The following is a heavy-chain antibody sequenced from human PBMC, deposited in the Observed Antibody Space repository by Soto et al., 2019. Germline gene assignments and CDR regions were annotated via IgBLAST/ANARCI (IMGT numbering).Heavy chain of an antibody. CDR3: ARQGRITGSTYYN. Sequence: QVQLVQSGAEVKKPGSSVKVSCTASGGTFSSYAISWVRQAPGQGLEWMGGIIPIVGTANYAQKFQGRVTITADEYTSTAYMELSSLRSEDAAVYYCARQGRITGSTYYNWGQGTLVTVSS. J-gene: IGHJ4*02. D-gene: IGHD1-20*01. V-gene: IGHV1-69*01. CDR1: GGTFSSYA. CDR2: IIPIVGTA.